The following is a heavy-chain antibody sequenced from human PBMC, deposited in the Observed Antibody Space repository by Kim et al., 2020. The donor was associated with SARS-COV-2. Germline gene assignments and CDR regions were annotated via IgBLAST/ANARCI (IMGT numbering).Heavy chain of an antibody. CDR2: ITWDGGFT. CDR3: AKDPRTSGWHYLDF. D-gene: IGHD6-19*01. V-gene: IGHV3-43*01. Sequence: GGSLRLSCAASGFTFHDYSLHWVRQAPGKGLEWVSVITWDGGFTYYADSVKGRFTVSRDNSASSLYLDMLSLRAEDSAFYYCAKDPRTSGWHYLDFSGQG. CDR1: GFTFHDYS. J-gene: IGHJ4*02.